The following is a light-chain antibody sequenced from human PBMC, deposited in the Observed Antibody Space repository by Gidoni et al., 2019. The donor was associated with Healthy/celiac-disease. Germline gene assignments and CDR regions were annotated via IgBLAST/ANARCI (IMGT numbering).Light chain of an antibody. V-gene: IGKV3-11*01. CDR3: QQRSNWSIT. CDR2: DAS. Sequence: LTQSPATLPLSPGERATLSCRASQSVSSYLAWYQQKPGQAPRLLIYDASNRATGIPARFSGSGSGTDFTLTISSLEPEDFAVYYCQQRSNWSITFGQGTRLEIK. CDR1: QSVSSY. J-gene: IGKJ5*01.